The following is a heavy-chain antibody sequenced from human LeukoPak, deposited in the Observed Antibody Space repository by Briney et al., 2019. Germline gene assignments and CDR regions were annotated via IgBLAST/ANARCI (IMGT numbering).Heavy chain of an antibody. D-gene: IGHD6-6*01. Sequence: GEPLKISCKSSGYTFSNYWIGWVRQMPGKGLEWMGIIYPGDSDTRYSPSFEGQVSISADKSISTAYLQWSSLKASDTAMYCCARVPYSISSMDYWGQGTLVTVSS. V-gene: IGHV5-51*01. CDR3: ARVPYSISSMDY. CDR1: GYTFSNYW. J-gene: IGHJ4*02. CDR2: IYPGDSDT.